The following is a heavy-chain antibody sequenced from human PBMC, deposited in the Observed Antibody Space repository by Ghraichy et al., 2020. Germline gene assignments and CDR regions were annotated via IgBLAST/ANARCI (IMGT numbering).Heavy chain of an antibody. CDR1: GYTFTGYY. J-gene: IGHJ6*02. V-gene: IGHV1-2*02. CDR2: INPNSGGT. D-gene: IGHD3-3*01. CDR3: ARGQYYDFWSGSYYYYGMDV. Sequence: ASVKVSCKASGYTFTGYYMHWVRQAPGQGLEWMGWINPNSGGTNYAQKFQDRVTMTRDTSISTAYMELSRLRSDDTAVYYCARGQYYDFWSGSYYYYGMDVWGQGTTVTVSS.